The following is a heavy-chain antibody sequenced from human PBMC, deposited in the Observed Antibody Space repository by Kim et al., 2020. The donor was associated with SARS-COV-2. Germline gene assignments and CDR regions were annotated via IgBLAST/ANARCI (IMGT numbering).Heavy chain of an antibody. Sequence: SETLSLTCAVYGGSFSGYYWSWIRKPPGKGLEWIGEINHSGSTNYNPSLKSRVTISVDTSKNQFSLKLSSVTAADTAVYYCARGIPRRIQLWLQGGPFDYWGQGTLVTVSS. J-gene: IGHJ4*02. CDR3: ARGIPRRIQLWLQGGPFDY. CDR1: GGSFSGYY. V-gene: IGHV4-34*01. CDR2: INHSGST. D-gene: IGHD5-18*01.